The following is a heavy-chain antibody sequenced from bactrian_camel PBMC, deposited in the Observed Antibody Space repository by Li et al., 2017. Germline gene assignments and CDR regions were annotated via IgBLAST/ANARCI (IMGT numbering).Heavy chain of an antibody. CDR1: GYTYNRNC. D-gene: IGHD3*01. CDR2: IYTGSGNT. CDR3: AARLCATPEQALSAVKNWENFRY. Sequence: HVQLVESGGASVQAGGSLRLSCAASGYTYNRNCVAWFRQAPGKEREGVARIYTGSGNTYYADSVKGRFTLSRELSLQMNNLKPEDTAIYYCAARLCATPEQALSAVKNWENFRYWGQGTQVTVS. J-gene: IGHJ6*01. V-gene: IGHV3S1*01.